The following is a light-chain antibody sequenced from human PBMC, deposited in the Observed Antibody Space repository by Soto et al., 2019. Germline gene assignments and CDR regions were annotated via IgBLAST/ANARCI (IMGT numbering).Light chain of an antibody. CDR2: EVY. J-gene: IGLJ1*01. V-gene: IGLV2-8*01. Sequence: QSVLTQPPSASGSRGQSVTISCTGTRSGVGGCNGVSGYQHHPGKAPKLIIYEVYKRPSGFPDRFSGSKSGNPAALTVSGLQAEDEADYYCSSYVGTNSYVFGTGTKVTVL. CDR1: RSGVGGCNG. CDR3: SSYVGTNSYV.